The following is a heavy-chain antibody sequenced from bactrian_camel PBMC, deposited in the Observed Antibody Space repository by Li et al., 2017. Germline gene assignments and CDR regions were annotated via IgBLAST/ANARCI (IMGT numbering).Heavy chain of an antibody. CDR1: GFTYATHN. V-gene: IGHV3S55*01. Sequence: HVQLVESGGGTVQAGGSLKLSCVGSGFTYATHNMGWFRQAPGKEREGVAAIDTTGSATYTYAVQGRFTISKDNAKNTLYLQMNSLRVEDTAMYYCAADLARHCGSFTGFFRRGYWGQGTQVTVS. J-gene: IGHJ2*01. D-gene: IGHD2*01. CDR3: AADLARHCGSFTGFFRRGY. CDR2: IDTTGSA.